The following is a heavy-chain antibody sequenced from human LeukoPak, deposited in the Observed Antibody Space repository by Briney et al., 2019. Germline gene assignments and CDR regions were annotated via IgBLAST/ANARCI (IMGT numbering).Heavy chain of an antibody. CDR1: GFTFSSYA. Sequence: GGSLRLSCAASGFTFSSYAMSWVRQAPGKGLEWVSAISGSGGSTYYADSVMGRFTISRDNSKNTLYLQMNSLRAEDTAVYYCAKTPSSSWYPRNHFDYWGQGTLVTVSS. CDR2: ISGSGGST. J-gene: IGHJ4*02. D-gene: IGHD6-13*01. CDR3: AKTPSSSWYPRNHFDY. V-gene: IGHV3-23*01.